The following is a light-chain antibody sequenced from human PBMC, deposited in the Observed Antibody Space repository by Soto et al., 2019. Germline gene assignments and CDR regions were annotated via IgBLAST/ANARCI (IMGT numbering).Light chain of an antibody. J-gene: IGKJ4*01. CDR3: QQLNSYPRT. Sequence: IQLTQSPSSLSASVGDRVTITCRASQGISSYLAWYQQKPGKAPNLPIYAASPLQSGVPARLSGSGSGTDFTLTISSLQPEDFATYYCQQLNSYPRTFGGGTKVEIK. CDR2: AAS. CDR1: QGISSY. V-gene: IGKV1-9*01.